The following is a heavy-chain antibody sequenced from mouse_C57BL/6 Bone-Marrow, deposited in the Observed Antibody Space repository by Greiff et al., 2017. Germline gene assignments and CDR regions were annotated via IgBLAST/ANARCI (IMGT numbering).Heavy chain of an antibody. Sequence: QVQLQQPGAELVMPGASVKLSCKASGYTFTSYWMHWVKQRPGQGLEWIGEIDPSDSYTNYNQKFKGKSTLTADKSSSTAYMQLSSLTSEDSAVYYCAITTVVAPTLDYWGQGTTLTVSS. CDR3: AITTVVAPTLDY. CDR1: GYTFTSYW. J-gene: IGHJ2*01. V-gene: IGHV1-69*01. CDR2: IDPSDSYT. D-gene: IGHD1-1*01.